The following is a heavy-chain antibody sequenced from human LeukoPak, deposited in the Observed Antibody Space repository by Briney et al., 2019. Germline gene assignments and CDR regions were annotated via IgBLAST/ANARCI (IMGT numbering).Heavy chain of an antibody. D-gene: IGHD5-12*01. Sequence: PSETLSLTCTVSGGSISSSSYYWGWIRQPPGKGLEWIGSIYYSGSTYYNPSLKSRVTISVDTSKNQFSLKLSSVTAADTAVYYCARDRGYSGSYYFDYWGQGTLVTVSS. J-gene: IGHJ4*02. CDR1: GGSISSSSYY. V-gene: IGHV4-39*07. CDR2: IYYSGST. CDR3: ARDRGYSGSYYFDY.